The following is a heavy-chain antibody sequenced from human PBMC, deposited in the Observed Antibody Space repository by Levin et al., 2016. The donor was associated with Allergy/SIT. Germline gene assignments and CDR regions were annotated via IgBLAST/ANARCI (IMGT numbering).Heavy chain of an antibody. Sequence: GESLKISCAASGFTFSSYAMSWVRQAPGKGLEWVSAISGSGGSTYYADSVKGRFTISRDNSKNTLYLQMNSLRAEDTAVYYCAQDIVVVTAIPSPNWFDPWGQGTLVTVSS. J-gene: IGHJ5*02. CDR3: AQDIVVVTAIPSPNWFDP. V-gene: IGHV3-23*01. CDR2: ISGSGGST. CDR1: GFTFSSYA. D-gene: IGHD2-21*02.